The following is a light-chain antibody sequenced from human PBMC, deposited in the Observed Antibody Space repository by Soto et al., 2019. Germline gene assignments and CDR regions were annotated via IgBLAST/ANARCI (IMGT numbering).Light chain of an antibody. CDR1: SSDVGGYNY. V-gene: IGLV2-14*01. J-gene: IGLJ1*01. Sequence: QSVLTQPASVSGSPGQSITISCTGTSSDVGGYNYVSWYQHHPGKAPKLIIYEVTNRPSGVSNRFSGSKSANTASLTISGLQAEDEADYYCSSYTSSSTYVFGTGTKLTVL. CDR3: SSYTSSSTYV. CDR2: EVT.